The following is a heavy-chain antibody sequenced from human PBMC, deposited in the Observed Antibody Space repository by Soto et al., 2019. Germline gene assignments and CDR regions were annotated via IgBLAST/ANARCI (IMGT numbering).Heavy chain of an antibody. CDR3: THRGGATVGLYYFDY. V-gene: IGHV2-5*01. Sequence: SVPTLVNPTQTLTLTCTFSGFSLSTTGVGVSWIRQAPGKALEWLALIYWHDDKRYSPSLKSRLTITKDTSKNQVVLTMTNMDPVDTATYYCTHRGGATVGLYYFDYWGQGALVTVSS. D-gene: IGHD3-16*01. CDR1: GFSLSTTGVG. J-gene: IGHJ4*02. CDR2: IYWHDDK.